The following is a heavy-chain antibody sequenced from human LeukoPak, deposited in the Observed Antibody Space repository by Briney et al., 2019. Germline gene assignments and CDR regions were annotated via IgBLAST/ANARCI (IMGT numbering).Heavy chain of an antibody. Sequence: PSETLSLTCTVSGGSISSYYWSWIRQPAGKGLGWIGRIYTSGSTNYNPSLKSRVTMSVDTSKNQFSLKLSSVTAADTAVYYCARDRVYYYYMDVWGKGTTVTVSS. J-gene: IGHJ6*03. D-gene: IGHD3-10*01. CDR2: IYTSGST. CDR1: GGSISSYY. V-gene: IGHV4-4*07. CDR3: ARDRVYYYYMDV.